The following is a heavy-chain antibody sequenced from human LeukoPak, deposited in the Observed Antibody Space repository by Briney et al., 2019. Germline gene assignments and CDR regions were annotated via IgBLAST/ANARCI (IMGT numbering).Heavy chain of an antibody. V-gene: IGHV1-69*13. CDR1: GGTFSSYA. Sequence: GASVKVSCKASGGTFSSYAISWVRQAPGQGLEWMGGIIPIFGTANYAQKFQGRVTITADESTSTAYMELSSLRSEDTAVYYCARAPPPSCSGGSCRQYYYYYYYMDVWGKETTVTISS. D-gene: IGHD2-15*01. CDR3: ARAPPPSCSGGSCRQYYYYYYYMDV. CDR2: IIPIFGTA. J-gene: IGHJ6*03.